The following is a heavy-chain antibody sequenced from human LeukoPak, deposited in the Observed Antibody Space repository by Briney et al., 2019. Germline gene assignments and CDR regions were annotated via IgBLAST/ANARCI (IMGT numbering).Heavy chain of an antibody. D-gene: IGHD3-16*02. CDR3: VRLYADTGLGSDC. J-gene: IGHJ4*02. CDR2: IKNDGTTT. CDR1: GFTFSKYW. Sequence: PGGSLRLSCAASGFTFSKYWMHWVRKAPGKGLVWVSRIKNDGTTTNYADSVKGRFTISRDNAKNTLYLQMNSLRVEDTAVYYCVRLYADTGLGSDCWGQGTLVTVSS. V-gene: IGHV3-74*01.